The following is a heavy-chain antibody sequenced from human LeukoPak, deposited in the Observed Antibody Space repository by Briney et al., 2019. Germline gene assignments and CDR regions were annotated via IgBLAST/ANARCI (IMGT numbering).Heavy chain of an antibody. V-gene: IGHV4-4*07. CDR1: GGSISSYY. CDR2: IYTSGST. D-gene: IGHD6-6*01. CDR3: ARVGAGRYSSSSRVAYYYYYYYMDV. J-gene: IGHJ6*03. Sequence: SETLSLTCTVSGGSISSYYWSWIRQPAGKGLEWIGRIYTSGSTNYNPSLKSRSTMSVDTSKNQFSLKLSAVTAADTAVYYCARVGAGRYSSSSRVAYYYYYYYMDVWGKGTTVTVSS.